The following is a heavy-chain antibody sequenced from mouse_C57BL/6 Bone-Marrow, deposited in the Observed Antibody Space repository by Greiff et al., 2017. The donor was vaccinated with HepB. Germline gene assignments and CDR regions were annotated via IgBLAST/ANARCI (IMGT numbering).Heavy chain of an antibody. D-gene: IGHD2-3*01. CDR2: FHPYNDDT. CDR3: ARGRYDGYSRWYFDV. CDR1: GYTFTTYP. Sequence: VQLVESGAELVKPGASVKMSCKASGYTFTTYPIEWMKQNHGKSLEWIGNFHPYNDDTKYNEKFKGKATLTVEKSSSTVYLELSRLTSDDSAVYYCARGRYDGYSRWYFDVWGTGTTVTVSS. J-gene: IGHJ1*03. V-gene: IGHV1-47*01.